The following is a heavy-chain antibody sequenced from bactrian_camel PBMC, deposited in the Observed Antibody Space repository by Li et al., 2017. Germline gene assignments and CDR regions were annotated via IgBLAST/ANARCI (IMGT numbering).Heavy chain of an antibody. CDR2: IYSDDGTT. J-gene: IGHJ4*01. D-gene: IGHD3*01. CDR1: GVSFDESD. Sequence: VQLVESGGGSVHPGESLRLSCTTSGVSFDESDMGWYRQAPGNECEMVATIYSDDGTTYYDDSVKGRFTISEDNAKNTVYLYMDMNHLKPEDTAMYYCAADVWGVVRLWVEYPGNPTGPKYWGQGTQVTVS. CDR3: AADVWGVVRLWVEYPGNPTGPKY. V-gene: IGHV3S54*01.